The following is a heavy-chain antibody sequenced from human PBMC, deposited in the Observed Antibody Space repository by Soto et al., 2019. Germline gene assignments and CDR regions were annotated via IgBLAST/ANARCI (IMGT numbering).Heavy chain of an antibody. CDR1: GGTFSSYS. J-gene: IGHJ6*02. Sequence: SVKVSCKASGGTFSSYSISWVLQAPGQGLEWMGGIIPMFGTANYAQKFQGRVTITADESTSTAYMELSSLRSEDTAVYYCASRVGYCSSTSCYTYYYYYGMDVWGQGTTVTVSS. V-gene: IGHV1-69*13. CDR3: ASRVGYCSSTSCYTYYYYYGMDV. D-gene: IGHD2-2*02. CDR2: IIPMFGTA.